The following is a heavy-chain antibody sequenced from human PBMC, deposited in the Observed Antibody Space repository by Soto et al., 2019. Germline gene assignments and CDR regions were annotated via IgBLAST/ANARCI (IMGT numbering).Heavy chain of an antibody. V-gene: IGHV1-18*01. Sequence: ASVKVSCKASGYTFTTFGISWVRQAPGQGLEWMGWIDPKNGNTKDAQKFQGRVTMTTDTSTTTAYMELRSLRSDDTAVFYCAKEIFHQQLVFFWPMVRGADNWFDPWGQGTLVTVSS. D-gene: IGHD3-10*01. CDR3: AKEIFHQQLVFFWPMVRGADNWFDP. CDR2: IDPKNGNT. J-gene: IGHJ5*02. CDR1: GYTFTTFG.